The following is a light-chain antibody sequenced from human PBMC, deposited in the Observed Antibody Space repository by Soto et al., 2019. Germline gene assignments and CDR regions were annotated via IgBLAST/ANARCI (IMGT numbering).Light chain of an antibody. CDR3: QQYNSYSWT. J-gene: IGKJ1*01. CDR2: GAS. CDR1: QSVNTD. V-gene: IGKV3D-15*01. Sequence: EMVMTQSPATLSVSPGERATLSCRASQSVNTDLAWYQQKPGQAPRLLIYGASSRASGIPDRFSGSGSGTDFTLTISSLQPDDFATYYCQQYNSYSWTFGQGTKVDIK.